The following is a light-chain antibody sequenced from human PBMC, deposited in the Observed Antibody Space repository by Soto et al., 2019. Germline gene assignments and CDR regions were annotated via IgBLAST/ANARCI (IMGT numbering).Light chain of an antibody. J-gene: IGKJ1*01. CDR2: AAS. Sequence: AIRMTQSPSSFSASTGDRVSITCRATQDIGTYLAWYQQIPGKAPKLLIYAASSLQSGVPSRFSGSGSVTDFTLTIRSLQPEDFATYYCQQTYSTPWTFGQGTKVDIK. CDR1: QDIGTY. CDR3: QQTYSTPWT. V-gene: IGKV1-8*01.